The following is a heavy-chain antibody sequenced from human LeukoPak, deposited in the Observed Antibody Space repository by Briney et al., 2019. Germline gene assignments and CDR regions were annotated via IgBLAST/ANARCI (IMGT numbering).Heavy chain of an antibody. D-gene: IGHD2-15*01. CDR2: ISGSGGGT. Sequence: GGSLRLSCAASGFTFSSYAMSWVRQAPGKGLEWVSTISGSGGGTYYADSVKGRFTISRDNSKNTLYLQMNSLRAEDTAVYYCAKCWRGMEKVVAAILPIDYWGQGTLVTVSS. J-gene: IGHJ4*02. V-gene: IGHV3-23*01. CDR3: AKCWRGMEKVVAAILPIDY. CDR1: GFTFSSYA.